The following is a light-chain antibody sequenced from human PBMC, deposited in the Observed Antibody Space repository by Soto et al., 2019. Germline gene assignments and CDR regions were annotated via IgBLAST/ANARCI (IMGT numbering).Light chain of an antibody. Sequence: QSALPQPASVFGSPGPPITIPCTGTSSGVGGYNFVSWCQQHPGKAPILMIYEVSNRPSGVSNRFSGSKSSNTAALNMSGRQPEDEADYYCSSYSTSSTVVFGTGTKVTVL. V-gene: IGLV2-14*03. CDR2: EVS. CDR1: SSGVGGYNF. CDR3: SSYSTSSTVV. J-gene: IGLJ1*01.